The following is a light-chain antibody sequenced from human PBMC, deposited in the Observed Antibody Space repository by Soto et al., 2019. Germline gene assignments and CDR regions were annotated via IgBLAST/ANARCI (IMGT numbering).Light chain of an antibody. Sequence: DIQMTQSPSTLSASVGDRVTITCRASQSISSWLAWYQQKPGKAPKLLIYKASSLATGFPSRFSGSESGTEFTLTISSLQPDDFATYYCQQYNSYSPYTFGQGTKLEIK. J-gene: IGKJ2*01. CDR2: KAS. V-gene: IGKV1-5*03. CDR3: QQYNSYSPYT. CDR1: QSISSW.